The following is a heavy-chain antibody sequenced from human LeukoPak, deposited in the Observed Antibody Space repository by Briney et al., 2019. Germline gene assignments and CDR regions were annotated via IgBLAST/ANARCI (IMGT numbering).Heavy chain of an antibody. V-gene: IGHV4-61*02. CDR3: ARERSGSYDEHFDY. J-gene: IGHJ4*02. CDR1: GGSISSGRYY. Sequence: SETLSLTCNVSGGSISSGRYYWSWIRLPAGKGLEWIGRIFTSGSTNYNPSLKSRVTISLDTSKNQFSLKLSSVTAADTAVYYCARERSGSYDEHFDYWGQGTLVTVSS. D-gene: IGHD3-10*01. CDR2: IFTSGST.